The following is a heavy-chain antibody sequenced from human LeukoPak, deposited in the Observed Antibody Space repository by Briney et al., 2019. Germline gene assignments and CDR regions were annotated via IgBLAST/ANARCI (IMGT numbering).Heavy chain of an antibody. CDR1: GYTFNSYD. D-gene: IGHD3-10*01. V-gene: IGHV1-18*01. Sequence: ASVKVSCKTSGYTFNSYDITWVRQAPGQGLEWMGWITNYNRNTNYARKLQGRVTMTRDTSTSTVYMELSSLRSEDTAVYYCARGSHYYGSGTYSVPFDIWGQGTMVTVSS. CDR2: ITNYNRNT. J-gene: IGHJ3*02. CDR3: ARGSHYYGSGTYSVPFDI.